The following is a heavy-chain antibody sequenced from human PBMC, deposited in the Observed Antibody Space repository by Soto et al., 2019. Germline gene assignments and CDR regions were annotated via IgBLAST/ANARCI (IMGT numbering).Heavy chain of an antibody. D-gene: IGHD3-3*02. Sequence: QVQLVQSGAEVKKPGSSVKVSCKTSGGTFRTSAISWVRQAPGHGLEWMGGIMPVFPTPDYAQKFQGRVTITADESTSTAYMELSSLGSEDTAVYYCARDKGRQQLGGNYYYIMDVWGQGTTVTVSS. CDR1: GGTFRTSA. V-gene: IGHV1-69*12. CDR2: IMPVFPTP. CDR3: ARDKGRQQLGGNYYYIMDV. J-gene: IGHJ6*02.